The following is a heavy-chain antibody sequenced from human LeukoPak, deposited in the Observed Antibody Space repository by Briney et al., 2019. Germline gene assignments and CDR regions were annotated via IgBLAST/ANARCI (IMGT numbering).Heavy chain of an antibody. CDR3: LSGDY. J-gene: IGHJ4*02. CDR1: GFTFSNYA. CDR2: IGSNGGCT. Sequence: GGSLRLSCSASGFTFSNYAMHWVRQAPGKGLESVSAIGSNGGCTYYADSVKGRFTISRDNSRNTLYLQMSSLRAEDTAVYYCLSGDYWGQGTLVTVSS. V-gene: IGHV3-64D*06. D-gene: IGHD3-10*01.